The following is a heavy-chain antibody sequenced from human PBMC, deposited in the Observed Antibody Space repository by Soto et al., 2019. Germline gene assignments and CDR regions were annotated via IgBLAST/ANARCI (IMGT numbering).Heavy chain of an antibody. CDR3: AREGGESSDGLYYFDS. CDR1: GGSTSSDNY. D-gene: IGHD3-16*01. J-gene: IGHJ4*02. V-gene: IGHV4-30-4*01. CDR2: IYYSGNT. Sequence: PSETLSLTCTVSGGSTSSDNYWSWIRQPPGKGLERIGHIYYSGNTDYNPSLKSRLAISIDTSKNQFSLKLSSVTAADTAVYFCAREGGESSDGLYYFDSWGQGSLVTVS.